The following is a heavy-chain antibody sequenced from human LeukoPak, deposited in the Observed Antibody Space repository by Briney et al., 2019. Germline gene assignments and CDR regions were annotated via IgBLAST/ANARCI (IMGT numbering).Heavy chain of an antibody. CDR3: GKEMTSMVTVEY. CDR1: GFTFSSYD. V-gene: IGHV3-23*01. D-gene: IGHD5-18*01. CDR2: ISGSGGKT. Sequence: GGSLRLSCAASGFTFSSYDMHWVRQAPGKGLEWVSAISGSGGKTYYADSVKGRFTISRDNSQNTLYLYMNSLRADDTAVYYCGKEMTSMVTVEYWGQGTLVTVSS. J-gene: IGHJ4*02.